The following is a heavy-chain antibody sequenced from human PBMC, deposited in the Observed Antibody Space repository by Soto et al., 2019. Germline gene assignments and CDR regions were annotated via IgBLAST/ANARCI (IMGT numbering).Heavy chain of an antibody. CDR2: INAANGQT. V-gene: IGHV1-3*01. D-gene: IGHD3-22*01. Sequence: ASVKVSCTASGYTFTRYTMHWLRQAPGQRLEWMGWINAANGQTKYSQKFQGRLTITRDTSASITYMELSSLRSEDTAVYSCARDHYYYDKSGPDYWGQGTQVNVSS. J-gene: IGHJ4*02. CDR1: GYTFTRYT. CDR3: ARDHYYYDKSGPDY.